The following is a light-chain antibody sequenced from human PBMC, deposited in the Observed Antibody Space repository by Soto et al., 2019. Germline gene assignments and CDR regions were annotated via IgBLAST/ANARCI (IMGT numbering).Light chain of an antibody. V-gene: IGKV1-5*01. CDR1: QTISSW. CDR3: QQYHTSSIT. J-gene: IGKJ5*01. Sequence: GDRVPIPCRASQTISSWLAWYQQKPGKAPTLLIYDASTLERGVPSRFSGTGSGTEFTLSIDSLQPDDFATYYCQQYHTSSITFGQGTQLEIK. CDR2: DAS.